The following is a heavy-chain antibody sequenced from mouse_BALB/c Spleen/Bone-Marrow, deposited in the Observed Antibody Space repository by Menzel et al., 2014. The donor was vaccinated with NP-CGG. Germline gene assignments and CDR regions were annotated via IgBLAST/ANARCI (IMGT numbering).Heavy chain of an antibody. CDR3: ARLRGDYDGYAMDY. V-gene: IGHV1S34*01. D-gene: IGHD2-4*01. Sequence: LVKTGASVKISCKASGYSFXGYYMHWVKQSHGKSLEWIGYISCYNGATSYNQKFKGKATFTVDTSSSTAYMQCNSLTSEDSAVYYCARLRGDYDGYAMDYWGQGTSVTVSS. CDR2: ISCYNGAT. CDR1: GYSFXGYY. J-gene: IGHJ4*01.